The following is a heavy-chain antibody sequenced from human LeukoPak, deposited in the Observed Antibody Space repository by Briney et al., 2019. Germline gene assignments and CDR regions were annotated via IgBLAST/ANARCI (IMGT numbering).Heavy chain of an antibody. J-gene: IGHJ4*02. D-gene: IGHD3-10*01. Sequence: SETLSLTCAVYGGSFSGYYWSWIRQPPGKGLEWIGEINHSGSTNYNPSLKSRVTISVDTCKNQFSLKLSSVTAADTAVYYCARSVLLWFGEVYWGQGTLVTVSS. CDR1: GGSFSGYY. CDR3: ARSVLLWFGEVY. V-gene: IGHV4-34*01. CDR2: INHSGST.